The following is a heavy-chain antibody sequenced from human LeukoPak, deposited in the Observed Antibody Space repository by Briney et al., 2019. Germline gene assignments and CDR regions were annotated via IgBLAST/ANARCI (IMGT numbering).Heavy chain of an antibody. J-gene: IGHJ4*02. V-gene: IGHV1-2*02. CDR1: GYSFTGYY. CDR3: ARGAYCGGDCGVDY. CDR2: IKLNSGGT. D-gene: IGHD2-21*02. Sequence: GASVKVSCKASGYSFTGYYMHWVRQAPGQGLEWMGWIKLNSGGTNYAQKFQGRVTMTRDTSISTAYMELSRLRSDDTAVYYCARGAYCGGDCGVDYWGQGTLVTVSS.